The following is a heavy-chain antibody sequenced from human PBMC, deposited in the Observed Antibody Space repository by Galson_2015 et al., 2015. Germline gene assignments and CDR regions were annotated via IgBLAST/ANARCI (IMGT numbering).Heavy chain of an antibody. CDR3: AKEAYFYGSGSYFLDYYYYYYIDV. V-gene: IGHV3-23*01. Sequence: SLRLSCAASGFTFNSYAMSWVRQAPGKGLEWVSGISGTGGSRWYADSVKGWFTISRDTSKNTLYLQMNSLRAEDTAVYFCAKEAYFYGSGSYFLDYYYYYYIDVWGTGTTVTVSS. D-gene: IGHD3-10*01. J-gene: IGHJ6*03. CDR1: GFTFNSYA. CDR2: ISGTGGSR.